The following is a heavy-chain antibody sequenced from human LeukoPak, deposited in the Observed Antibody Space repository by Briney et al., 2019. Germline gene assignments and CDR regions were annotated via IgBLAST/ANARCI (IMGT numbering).Heavy chain of an antibody. CDR2: IGGGGRDT. CDR3: AKNRGASYYNYCMDV. Sequence: PGGSLRLSCAASGFTFSTYAMSWVRQAPGKGLEWLSTIGGGGRDTFYADSVKDRFTVSRDNSKNTLYLQMSSPRAEDTAVYFCAKNRGASYYNYCMDVWGKGTTVTVSS. D-gene: IGHD4/OR15-4a*01. J-gene: IGHJ6*03. V-gene: IGHV3-23*01. CDR1: GFTFSTYA.